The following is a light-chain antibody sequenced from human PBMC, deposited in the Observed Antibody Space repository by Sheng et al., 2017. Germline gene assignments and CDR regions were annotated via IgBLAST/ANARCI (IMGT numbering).Light chain of an antibody. J-gene: IGKJ2*01. CDR3: QQYYTTPLYT. CDR2: AAS. V-gene: IGKV1-NL1*01. Sequence: DIQMTQSPSSLSASVGDRVTITCRASQAISKYVVWYQQKPGKAPKLLLYAASSLESGVPSRFSGTGSGTDFTLTISSLQPEDFATYYCQQYYTTPLYTFGQGTKLDI. CDR1: QAISKY.